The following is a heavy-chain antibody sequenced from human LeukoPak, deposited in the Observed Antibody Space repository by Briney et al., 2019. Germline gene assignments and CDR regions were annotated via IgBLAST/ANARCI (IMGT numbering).Heavy chain of an antibody. V-gene: IGHV1-69*05. CDR3: ASGSLGDGYGVGDYYQYTDV. Sequence: SVKVSCKASGGTFNSYAISWVRQAPGQGLEWMGGIMPLFGTANYAQEFQGRVTFTTDESASTAYMEVSSLRSEDTAVYYCASGSLGDGYGVGDYYQYTDVWGKGTTVTVSS. D-gene: IGHD5-24*01. CDR2: IMPLFGTA. CDR1: GGTFNSYA. J-gene: IGHJ6*03.